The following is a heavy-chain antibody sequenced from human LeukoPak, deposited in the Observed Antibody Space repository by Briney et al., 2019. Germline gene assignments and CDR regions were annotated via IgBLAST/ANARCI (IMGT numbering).Heavy chain of an antibody. D-gene: IGHD3-22*01. V-gene: IGHV3-23*01. Sequence: PGGSLRLSCAASGFTFSSFAMSWVRRAPGEGLEWVCAMSGSGGMTYSADSVKGRFTISRDNSKDTLYLQMNSLRAEDTAIYYCAKGPFFYYDASGYNYFDSWSQGTLVTVSS. CDR1: GFTFSSFA. CDR3: AKGPFFYYDASGYNYFDS. J-gene: IGHJ4*02. CDR2: MSGSGGMT.